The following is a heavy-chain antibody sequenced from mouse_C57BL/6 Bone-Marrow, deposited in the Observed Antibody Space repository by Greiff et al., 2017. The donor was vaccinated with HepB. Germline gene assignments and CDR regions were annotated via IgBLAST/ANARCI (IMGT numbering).Heavy chain of an antibody. V-gene: IGHV1-26*01. CDR3: ARPGNFYYFDY. CDR1: GYTFTDYY. D-gene: IGHD2-1*01. CDR2: INPNNGGT. J-gene: IGHJ2*01. Sequence: VQLQQSGPELVKPGASVKISCKASGYTFTDYYMNWVKQSHGKSLEWIGDINPNNGGTSYNQKFKGKATLTVDKSSSTAYMELRSLTSEDSAVYYCARPGNFYYFDYWGQGTTLTVSS.